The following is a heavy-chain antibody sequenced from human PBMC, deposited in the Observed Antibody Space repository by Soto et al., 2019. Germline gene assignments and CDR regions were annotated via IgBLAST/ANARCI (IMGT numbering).Heavy chain of an antibody. Sequence: ASVKVSCKASGYTFTSYGIIWVRQAPGQGLEWMGWISPNSGNTNYAQKFQGRVTMTRDTSTSTAYMELSRLRSDDTAVYYCASNTRYDPPDYWGQGTLVTVSS. V-gene: IGHV1-18*01. CDR3: ASNTRYDPPDY. D-gene: IGHD3-16*01. CDR2: ISPNSGNT. CDR1: GYTFTSYG. J-gene: IGHJ4*02.